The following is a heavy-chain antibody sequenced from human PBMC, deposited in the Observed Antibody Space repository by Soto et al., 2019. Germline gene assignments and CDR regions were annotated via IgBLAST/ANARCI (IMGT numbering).Heavy chain of an antibody. CDR3: ARDVYDWLPTYYYFDY. J-gene: IGHJ4*02. V-gene: IGHV3-7*01. Sequence: VQLVESGGGLVKPGGSLRLSCAASGFAFSDYYMSWIRQAPGKGLEWVANIDQDGIEKFYVDSVKGRFTISRDNAKNSLYLQMNSLRAEDTAVYFCARDVYDWLPTYYYFDYWGQGTLLTVSS. CDR2: IDQDGIEK. CDR1: GFAFSDYY. D-gene: IGHD3-9*01.